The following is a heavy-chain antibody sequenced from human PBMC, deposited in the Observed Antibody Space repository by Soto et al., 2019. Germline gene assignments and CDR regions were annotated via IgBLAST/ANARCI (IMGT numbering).Heavy chain of an antibody. V-gene: IGHV3-11*01. Sequence: LRLSCAASGFTFSDYYMSWIRRAPGKGLEWVSYISSSGSTIYYADSVKGRFTISRDNAKNSLYLQMNSLRAEDTAVYYCARDPSADPYYFDYWGQGTLVTVSS. CDR2: ISSSGSTI. CDR3: ARDPSADPYYFDY. J-gene: IGHJ4*02. CDR1: GFTFSDYY.